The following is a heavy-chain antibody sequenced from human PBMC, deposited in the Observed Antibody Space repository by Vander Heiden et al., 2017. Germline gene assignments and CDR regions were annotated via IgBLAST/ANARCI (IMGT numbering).Heavy chain of an antibody. V-gene: IGHV3-23*01. CDR2: ISGRGNST. D-gene: IGHD6-13*01. Sequence: VQLLASGVGLVLSGVSLRLSCAVAQVPFSSYGMAWGRQAAGKGLEWVSAISGRGNSTYYADSVKGRFTISRDNSNNTLFLQMNSLRAEDTAVYYCAKVGQQIIFDYWGQGALVTVSS. CDR3: AKVGQQIIFDY. J-gene: IGHJ4*02. CDR1: QVPFSSYG.